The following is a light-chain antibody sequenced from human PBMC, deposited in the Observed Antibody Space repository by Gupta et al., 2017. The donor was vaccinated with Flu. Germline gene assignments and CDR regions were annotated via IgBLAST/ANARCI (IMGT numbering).Light chain of an antibody. V-gene: IGLV2-14*01. Sequence: QSALTQPASVSGSPGQSITISCTGTSSDVGGYNYVSWYQQHPGKAPKFMIYEVSNRPSGVSDRFSGSKSGNTASLTISGLQTEDEADYCCSSYTSSSTWVFGGGTKLTVL. CDR2: EVS. CDR1: SSDVGGYNY. CDR3: SSYTSSSTWV. J-gene: IGLJ3*02.